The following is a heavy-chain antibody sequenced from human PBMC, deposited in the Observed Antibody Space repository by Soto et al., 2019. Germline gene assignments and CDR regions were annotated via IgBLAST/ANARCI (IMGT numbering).Heavy chain of an antibody. D-gene: IGHD6-6*01. CDR3: AKEYSSSSRGYYYYYGMDV. V-gene: IGHV3-7*03. CDR2: LNSDGSET. CDR1: GFSFSSSW. J-gene: IGHJ6*02. Sequence: PGGSLRLSCAASGFSFSSSWMSWVRQAPGKELEWVANLNSDGSETYYVDSVKGRFTISRDNSKNTLYLQMNSLRAEDTAVYYCAKEYSSSSRGYYYYYGMDVWGQGTTVTVSS.